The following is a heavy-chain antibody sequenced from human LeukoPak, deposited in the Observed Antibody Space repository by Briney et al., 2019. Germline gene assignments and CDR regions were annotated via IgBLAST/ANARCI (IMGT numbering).Heavy chain of an antibody. CDR2: IYYSGST. Sequence: PSETLSLTCTVSGGSISSSSYYWGWIRQPPGKGLEWIGSIYYSGSTYYNPSLRSRVTISVDTSKNQFSLKLSSVTAADTAVYYCARHPPRGVGLPDYWGQGTLVTVSS. V-gene: IGHV4-39*01. CDR3: ARHPPRGVGLPDY. D-gene: IGHD3-10*01. CDR1: GGSISSSSYY. J-gene: IGHJ4*02.